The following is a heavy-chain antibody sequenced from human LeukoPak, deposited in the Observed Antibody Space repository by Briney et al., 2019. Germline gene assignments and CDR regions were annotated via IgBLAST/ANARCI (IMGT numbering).Heavy chain of an antibody. Sequence: GGSLRLSCAASGFTFSNYVMSWVRQAPGKGLEWVSGISGSGGSTNYADSVKGRFTISRDNSKNTLYLQMNYLRGDDTAVYYCATLTMYADLDYWGQGTLVTVSS. D-gene: IGHD2-8*01. CDR3: ATLTMYADLDY. V-gene: IGHV3-23*01. CDR2: ISGSGGST. CDR1: GFTFSNYV. J-gene: IGHJ4*02.